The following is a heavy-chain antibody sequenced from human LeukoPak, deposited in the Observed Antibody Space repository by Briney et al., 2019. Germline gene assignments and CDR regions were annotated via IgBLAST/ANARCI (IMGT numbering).Heavy chain of an antibody. CDR3: AKDRMVRGVTRWFDP. D-gene: IGHD3-10*01. Sequence: GGSLRLSCAASGFTFSSYAMSWVRQAPGKGLEWVSAISGSGGSTYYADSVKGRFTISRDNSKNTLYLQMNSLRAEDTAVYYCAKDRMVRGVTRWFDPWGQGTLVTVSS. V-gene: IGHV3-23*01. CDR1: GFTFSSYA. J-gene: IGHJ5*02. CDR2: ISGSGGST.